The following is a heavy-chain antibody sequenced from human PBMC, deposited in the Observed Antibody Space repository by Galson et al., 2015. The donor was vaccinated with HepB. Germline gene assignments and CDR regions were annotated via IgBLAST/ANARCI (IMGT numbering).Heavy chain of an antibody. Sequence: SVKVSCKASGYTFTGYYMHWVRQAPGRGLEWMGWINPNSGGTNYAQKFQGWVTITRDTSISTAYMELSRLRSDDTAVYYCARGHPVTTGAFDIWGQGTMVTVSS. V-gene: IGHV1-2*04. D-gene: IGHD4-11*01. CDR3: ARGHPVTTGAFDI. CDR1: GYTFTGYY. J-gene: IGHJ3*02. CDR2: INPNSGGT.